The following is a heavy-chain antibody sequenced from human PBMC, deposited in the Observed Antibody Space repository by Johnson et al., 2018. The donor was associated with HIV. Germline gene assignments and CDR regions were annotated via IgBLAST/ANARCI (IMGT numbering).Heavy chain of an antibody. CDR3: TRDPFPLFYAFDL. CDR1: GFNVSSNY. J-gene: IGHJ3*01. Sequence: VQLVESGGALVQSGGSLRLSCAASGFNVSSNYMSWVRQAPGKGLEWVSLIYSGGTTYYTDSVKGRFTISRDNSKNTLYLQMNSLRDEDTAAYYCTRDPFPLFYAFDLWGQGTMVTVSS. V-gene: IGHV3-66*01. CDR2: IYSGGTT.